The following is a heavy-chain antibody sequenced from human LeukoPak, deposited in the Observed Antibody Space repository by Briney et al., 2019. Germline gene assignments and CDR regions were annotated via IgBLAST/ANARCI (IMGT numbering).Heavy chain of an antibody. J-gene: IGHJ4*02. CDR3: ARVTGYMIEDYFDY. CDR1: GGSISSSSYS. D-gene: IGHD3-9*01. Sequence: PSETLSLTCTVSGGSISSSSYSWGWIRQPPGKGLEWIGYIYYSGSTNYNPSLKSRVTISVDTSKNQFSLKLSSVTAADTAVYYCARVTGYMIEDYFDYWGQGTLVTVSS. CDR2: IYYSGST. V-gene: IGHV4-61*05.